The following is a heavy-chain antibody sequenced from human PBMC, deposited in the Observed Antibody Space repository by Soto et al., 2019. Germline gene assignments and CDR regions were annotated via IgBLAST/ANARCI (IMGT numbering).Heavy chain of an antibody. CDR3: ARDLYYGSGSYRIFDY. Sequence: PSETLSLTCTVSGGPISSGGYYWSWIRQHPGKGLEWIGYIYYSGSTYYNPSLKSRVTISVDTSKNQFSLKLSSVTAADTAVYYCARDLYYGSGSYRIFDYWGQGTLVTVSS. D-gene: IGHD3-10*01. V-gene: IGHV4-31*03. J-gene: IGHJ4*02. CDR1: GGPISSGGYY. CDR2: IYYSGST.